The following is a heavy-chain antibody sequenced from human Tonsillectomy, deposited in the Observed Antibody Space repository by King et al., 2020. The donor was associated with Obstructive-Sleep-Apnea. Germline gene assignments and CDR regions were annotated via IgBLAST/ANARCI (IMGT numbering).Heavy chain of an antibody. D-gene: IGHD4-17*01. CDR2: ISGSGGST. CDR1: GFTFSSYA. Sequence: VQLVESGGGLVQPGGSLRLSCAASGFTFSSYAMNWVRQAPGKGLEWVSGISGSGGSTYYADSVKGRFAIARDKSKNTRYLQMNSLRAEDTAVYYCVKVDYGDYVAFDFWGQGTMVTVSS. J-gene: IGHJ3*01. CDR3: VKVDYGDYVAFDF. V-gene: IGHV3-23*04.